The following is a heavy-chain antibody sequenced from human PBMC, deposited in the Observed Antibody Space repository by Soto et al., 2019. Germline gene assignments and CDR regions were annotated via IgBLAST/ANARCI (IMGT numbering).Heavy chain of an antibody. V-gene: IGHV4-59*08. J-gene: IGHJ5*02. CDR1: GGSISSYY. D-gene: IGHD2-15*01. Sequence: PSETLSLTCTVSGGSISSYYWSWIRQPPGKGLEWIGYIYYSGSTSYNPSLKSRVTISVDTSKNQFSLKLSSVTAADTAVYYCARHGNSNYCSGGSCYDWFDPWGQGTLVTVSS. CDR2: IYYSGST. CDR3: ARHGNSNYCSGGSCYDWFDP.